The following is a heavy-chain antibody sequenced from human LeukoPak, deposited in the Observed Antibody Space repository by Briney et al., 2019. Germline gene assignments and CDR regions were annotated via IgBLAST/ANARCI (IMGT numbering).Heavy chain of an antibody. D-gene: IGHD5-18*01. CDR3: ARFYGYRYFDY. Sequence: PSETLSLTCAVSGGSISSGGYSWSWIRQPPGKGLEWIGYIYHSGSTYYNPSLKSRVTISVDRSKNQFSLKLSSVTAADTAVYYCARFYGYRYFDYWGQGTLVTVSS. J-gene: IGHJ4*02. V-gene: IGHV4-30-2*01. CDR1: GGSISSGGYS. CDR2: IYHSGST.